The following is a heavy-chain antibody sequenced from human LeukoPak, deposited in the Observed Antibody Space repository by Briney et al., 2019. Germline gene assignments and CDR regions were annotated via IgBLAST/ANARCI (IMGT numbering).Heavy chain of an antibody. CDR2: ISYNGINE. CDR3: AKVRWDNSGWYYLDS. J-gene: IGHJ4*02. D-gene: IGHD6-19*01. Sequence: GGSLRLSCAASGFSFSDYNMHWVRQAPGKGLEWMAVISYNGINEYYADSVKGRFTISRDNSKSTLLLQMNSQRAEDTAVYYCAKVRWDNSGWYYLDSWGQGTLVTVSS. V-gene: IGHV3-30*18. CDR1: GFSFSDYN.